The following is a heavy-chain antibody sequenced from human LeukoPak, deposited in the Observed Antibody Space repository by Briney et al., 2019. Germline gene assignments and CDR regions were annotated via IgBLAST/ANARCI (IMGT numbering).Heavy chain of an antibody. CDR1: GGSISSSTHY. CDR2: IYYSGST. J-gene: IGHJ4*02. D-gene: IGHD2-2*02. Sequence: SETLSLTCTVSGGSISSSTHYWGWIRQAPGKRLECIGTIYYSGSTYYNPSLKSRVTISVDTSKNQFSLKLSSVTAADTAVYYRARRRHGYCSTNTCYRWGQGILVTVSS. CDR3: ARRRHGYCSTNTCYR. V-gene: IGHV4-39*01.